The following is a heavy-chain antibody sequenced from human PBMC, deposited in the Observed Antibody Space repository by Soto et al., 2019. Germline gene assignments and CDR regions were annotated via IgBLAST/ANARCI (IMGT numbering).Heavy chain of an antibody. Sequence: GASGKVSCKASGGSFSSFGISWVRQAPGQGLEWMGGIIPVFGRPNYAQRFRGRLTMTADESTNTVYLELIDLRSEDTAVYYCAREGSGYNLWGQGTQVTAPQ. CDR2: IIPVFGRP. CDR3: AREGSGYNL. D-gene: IGHD5-12*01. V-gene: IGHV1-69*13. CDR1: GGSFSSFG. J-gene: IGHJ1*01.